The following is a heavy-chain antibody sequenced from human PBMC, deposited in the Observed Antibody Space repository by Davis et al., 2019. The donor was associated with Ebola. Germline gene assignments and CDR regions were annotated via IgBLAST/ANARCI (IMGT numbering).Heavy chain of an antibody. CDR1: GYTFTSYG. D-gene: IGHD3-3*01. V-gene: IGHV1-18*01. CDR2: ISAYNGNT. CDR3: ARAEWPHSWFDP. Sequence: AASVKVSCKASGYTFTSYGISWVRQAPGQGLEWMGWISAYNGNTNYAQKFQGRVTMTTDTSTSTAYMELRSLRSDDTAVYYCARAEWPHSWFDPWGQGTLVTVSS. J-gene: IGHJ5*02.